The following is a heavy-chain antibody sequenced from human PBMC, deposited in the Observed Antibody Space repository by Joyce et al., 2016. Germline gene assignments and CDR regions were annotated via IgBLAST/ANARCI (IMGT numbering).Heavy chain of an antibody. V-gene: IGHV3-48*01. Sequence: EVQLVESGGGLVQPGGSLRLSCAASGFTISSNSMSWVRQAPGGGLDWVSYSSSSSSTIFDADSVKGRFTISRDNAKNSLYLQMNSLRAEDTAVYYCATSLRNSARGDSWGQGTLVTVSS. CDR3: ATSLRNSARGDS. CDR1: GFTISSNS. CDR2: SSSSSSTI. J-gene: IGHJ4*02. D-gene: IGHD1-26*01.